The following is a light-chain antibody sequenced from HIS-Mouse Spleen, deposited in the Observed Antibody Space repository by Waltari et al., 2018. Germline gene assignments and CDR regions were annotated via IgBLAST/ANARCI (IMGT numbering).Light chain of an antibody. CDR3: CSYAGSYPVV. Sequence: QSALTQPRSVSGSPGQSVTISRTGTSRDVGGYNYVHWYQQHPGKAPKRMIYDVSKRPSGVPDRFSGSKSGNTASLTISGLQAEDEADYYCCSYAGSYPVVFGGGTKLTVL. J-gene: IGLJ2*01. CDR2: DVS. CDR1: SRDVGGYNY. V-gene: IGLV2-11*01.